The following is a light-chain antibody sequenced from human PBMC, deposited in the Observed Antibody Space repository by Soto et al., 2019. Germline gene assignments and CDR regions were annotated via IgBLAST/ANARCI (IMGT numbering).Light chain of an antibody. CDR2: DAS. V-gene: IGKV1-5*01. CDR1: QSVSSW. CDR3: QQYNPYSPWT. J-gene: IGKJ1*01. Sequence: DIQMTQSPSTLSATLGDTVTITCRASQSVSSWLAWYQQRVGKAPKVLMYDASNLESGVPSRFSGSGSGTEFTLTISSLQPDDFATYYCQQYNPYSPWTFGQGTKVDIK.